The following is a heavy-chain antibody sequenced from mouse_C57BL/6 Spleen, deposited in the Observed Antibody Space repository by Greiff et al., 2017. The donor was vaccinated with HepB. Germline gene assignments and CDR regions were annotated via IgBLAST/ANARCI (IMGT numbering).Heavy chain of an antibody. CDR3: ARRNITTVVPFDY. J-gene: IGHJ2*01. V-gene: IGHV1-81*01. CDR1: GYTFTSYG. CDR2: IYPRSGNT. Sequence: QVQLQQSGAELARPGASVKLSCKASGYTFTSYGISWVKQRTGQGLEWIGEIYPRSGNTYYNEKFKGKATLTADKSSSTAYMELRSLTSEDSAVYFCARRNITTVVPFDYWGQGTTLTVSS. D-gene: IGHD1-1*01.